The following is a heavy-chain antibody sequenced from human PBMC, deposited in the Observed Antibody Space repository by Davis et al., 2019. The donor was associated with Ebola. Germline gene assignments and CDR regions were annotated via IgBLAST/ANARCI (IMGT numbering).Heavy chain of an antibody. CDR1: GFTFSSYA. V-gene: IGHV3-23*01. J-gene: IGHJ4*02. D-gene: IGHD6-13*01. Sequence: AASVKVSCKASGFTFSSYAMSWVRQAPGKGLEWVSAISGSGGSTYYADSVKGRFTISRDNSKNTLYLQMNSLRAEDTAVYYCAKLSSSWRLGYFDYWGQGTLVTVSS. CDR3: AKLSSSWRLGYFDY. CDR2: ISGSGGST.